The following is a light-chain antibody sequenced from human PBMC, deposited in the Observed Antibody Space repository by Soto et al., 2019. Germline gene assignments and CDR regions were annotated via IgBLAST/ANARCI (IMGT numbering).Light chain of an antibody. CDR3: KKYGSSQIN. CDR2: DAY. J-gene: IGKJ5*01. V-gene: IGKV3D-20*01. Sequence: EIVLTTSPATLFVSPCERDTLSCGASQSVSSNLAWYQQKAGQANRLLIYDAYSRATGIKDRFSGSGSATDFTLTIRRMEPEDFALYYCKKYGSSQINVGQGKQLEIK. CDR1: QSVSSN.